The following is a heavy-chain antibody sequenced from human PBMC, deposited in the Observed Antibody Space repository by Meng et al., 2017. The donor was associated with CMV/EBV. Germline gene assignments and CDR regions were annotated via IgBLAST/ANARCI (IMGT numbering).Heavy chain of an antibody. CDR1: GFTFSSYW. CDR2: IKQDGSEK. Sequence: GESLKISCAASGFTFSSYWMSWVRQAPGQGLEWVANIKQDGSEKYYVDSVKGRFTISRDNAKNSLYLQMNSLRAEDTAVYYCARNLIDCSSTSCYEGGAFDIWGQGTMVTVSS. CDR3: ARNLIDCSSTSCYEGGAFDI. J-gene: IGHJ3*02. D-gene: IGHD2-2*01. V-gene: IGHV3-7*01.